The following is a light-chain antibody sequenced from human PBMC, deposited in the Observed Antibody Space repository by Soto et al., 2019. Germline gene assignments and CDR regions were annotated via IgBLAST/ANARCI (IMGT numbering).Light chain of an antibody. V-gene: IGKV3-20*01. CDR3: QQQGT. J-gene: IGKJ2*01. CDR1: RSLSSSY. CDR2: AAS. Sequence: EIVLTQSPGTLSLSPGERATLSCRASRSLSSSYVVWYQQKPGQAPRLLIYAASRRATGIPDRFSGSESATEYTLTISRLEPEDFAVYYCQQQGTFGQGTKLEI.